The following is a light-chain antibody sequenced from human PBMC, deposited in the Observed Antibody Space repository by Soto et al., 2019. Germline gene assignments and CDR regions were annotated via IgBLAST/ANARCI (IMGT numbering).Light chain of an antibody. CDR1: QSVSIK. CDR2: DTS. CDR3: QQYNNWPPIT. J-gene: IGKJ5*01. Sequence: EIGMTQSPATLSVSPWERATLSCRASQSVSIKLAWYQQKPGQAPRLLIYDTSTRATGIPARFSGSGSGTEFTLTISSLQSEDFAVYYCQQYNNWPPITFGQGTRLEIK. V-gene: IGKV3-15*01.